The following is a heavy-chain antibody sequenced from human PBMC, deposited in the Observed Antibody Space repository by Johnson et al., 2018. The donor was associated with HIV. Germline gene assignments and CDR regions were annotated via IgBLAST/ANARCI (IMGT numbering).Heavy chain of an antibody. CDR3: AREYEAFDI. V-gene: IGHV3-48*04. Sequence: VQLVESGGGVVQPGRSLRLSCAASGFTFSSYAMHWIRQAPGKGLEWVSYISSSGSTIYHAASVKGRLTISRDNAKNSLYLQMNSLRAEDTAVYYCAREYEAFDIWGQGTMVTVSS. CDR2: ISSSGSTI. CDR1: GFTFSSYA. J-gene: IGHJ3*02.